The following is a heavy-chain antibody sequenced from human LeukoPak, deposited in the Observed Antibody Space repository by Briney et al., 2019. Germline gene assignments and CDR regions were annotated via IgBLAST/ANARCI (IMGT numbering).Heavy chain of an antibody. CDR2: ISYDGNNK. D-gene: IGHD2-21*01. J-gene: IGHJ4*02. V-gene: IGHV3-30*04. CDR3: AKAPVTSCRGAYCYPFDS. CDR1: GFTFSSYA. Sequence: GGSLRLSCAVSGFTFSSYAMHWVRQAPGKGLEWVAVISYDGNNKYYADSVKGRFTISRDNSKNTLYLQMNSLRAEDAAVYYCAKAPVTSCRGAYCYPFDSWGQGTVVTVSS.